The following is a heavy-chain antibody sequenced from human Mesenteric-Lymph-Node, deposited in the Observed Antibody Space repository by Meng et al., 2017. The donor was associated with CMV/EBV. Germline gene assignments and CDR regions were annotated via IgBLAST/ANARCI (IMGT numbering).Heavy chain of an antibody. V-gene: IGHV3-74*01. D-gene: IGHD3-22*01. Sequence: GESLKISCAASGFTFSSYWMHWVRQAPGKGLVWVSRINSDGSSTSYADSVKGRFTISRDNSKNTLYLQMNSLRAEDTAVYYCAKSPTYYYDSSGYCYFDYWGQGTLVTVSS. CDR3: AKSPTYYYDSSGYCYFDY. CDR1: GFTFSSYW. J-gene: IGHJ4*02. CDR2: INSDGSST.